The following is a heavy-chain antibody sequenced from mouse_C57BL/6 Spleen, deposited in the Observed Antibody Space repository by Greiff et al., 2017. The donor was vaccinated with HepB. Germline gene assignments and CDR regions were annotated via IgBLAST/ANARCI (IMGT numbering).Heavy chain of an antibody. CDR2: ISYDGSN. J-gene: IGHJ3*01. CDR3: AREGPYYSNYFAY. D-gene: IGHD2-5*01. Sequence: EVKLQESGPGLVKPSQSLSLTCSVTGYSITSGYYWNWIRQFPGNKLEWMGYISYDGSNNYNPSLKNRISITRDTSKNQFFLKLNSVTTEDTATYYGAREGPYYSNYFAYWGQGTLVTVSA. V-gene: IGHV3-6*01. CDR1: GYSITSGYY.